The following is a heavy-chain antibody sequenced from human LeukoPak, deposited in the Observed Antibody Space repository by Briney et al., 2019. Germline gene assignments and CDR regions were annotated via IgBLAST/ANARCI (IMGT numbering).Heavy chain of an antibody. CDR2: IDANAKTT. CDR1: GFTFSNYW. J-gene: IGHJ3*02. D-gene: IGHD5-24*01. CDR3: ARENIRWPLAFDI. V-gene: IGHV3-74*01. Sequence: GGSLRLSCAASGFTFSNYWLHWVRHAPGKGLVWVSRIDANAKTTSYADSVKGRFTISTDNAKKTLYLQMNSLRVEDTAVYYCARENIRWPLAFDIWGQGTMVTVSS.